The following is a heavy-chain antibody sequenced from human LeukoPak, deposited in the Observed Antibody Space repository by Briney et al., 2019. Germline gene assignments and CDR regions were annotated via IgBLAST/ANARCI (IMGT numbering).Heavy chain of an antibody. CDR2: VHPNGGNT. CDR1: GHPFTTWE. CDR3: ARGPRNDP. J-gene: IGHJ5*02. V-gene: IGHV1-8*01. D-gene: IGHD1-14*01. Sequence: ASVKVSCTTSGHPFTTWEINWVRQAAGQGLEWMGWVHPNGGNTAYAQKFQGRVTMTRDTSISTAYMELSGLTSDDTAVYFCARGPRNDPWGQGTLVTVSS.